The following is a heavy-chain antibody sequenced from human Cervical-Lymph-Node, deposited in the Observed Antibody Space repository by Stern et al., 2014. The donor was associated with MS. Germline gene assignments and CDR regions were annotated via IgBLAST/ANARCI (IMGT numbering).Heavy chain of an antibody. D-gene: IGHD3-22*01. V-gene: IGHV3-23*04. Sequence: EVQLVQSGGGLVQPGGSLRLSCAATGFTFSSYAMNWVRQAPGKGLEWVSVISDNADTTYYADSVKGRFTISRDNSKNTLYLQMNSLRTEGTAVYYCAKDQQPVVVMAPFQHWGQGTLVTVSS. CDR1: GFTFSSYA. J-gene: IGHJ1*01. CDR2: ISDNADTT. CDR3: AKDQQPVVVMAPFQH.